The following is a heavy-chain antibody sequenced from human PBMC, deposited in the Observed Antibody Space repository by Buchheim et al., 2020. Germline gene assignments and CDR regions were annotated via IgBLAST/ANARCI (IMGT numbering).Heavy chain of an antibody. V-gene: IGHV3-23*01. CDR1: RFTFSSYA. CDR3: AKGVGATSSYGMDV. CDR2: ISGSGNST. D-gene: IGHD1-26*01. J-gene: IGHJ6*02. Sequence: EVQLLESGGGLVQPGGSLRLSCAASRFTFSSYAMTWVRQAPGKGLEWVSTISGSGNSTYYTDSVKGRVTISRDNSKNTLYLQMNSLRAKDTAVYYCAKGVGATSSYGMDVWGQGTT.